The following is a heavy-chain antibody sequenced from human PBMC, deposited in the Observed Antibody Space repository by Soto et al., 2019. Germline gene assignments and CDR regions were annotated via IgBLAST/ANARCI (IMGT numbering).Heavy chain of an antibody. CDR1: GFTFSNYG. V-gene: IGHV3-33*01. D-gene: IGHD3-10*01. CDR3: ARVPGSGTYYDNRIANDAFDI. Sequence: LRLSCAASGFTFSNYGVHWVRQAPGKGLEWVAVIWYDGSSEYYTESVKGRFTISRDNSKNTLYLQMNSLRAEDTAVYYCARVPGSGTYYDNRIANDAFDIWGQGTMVTVSS. CDR2: IWYDGSSE. J-gene: IGHJ3*02.